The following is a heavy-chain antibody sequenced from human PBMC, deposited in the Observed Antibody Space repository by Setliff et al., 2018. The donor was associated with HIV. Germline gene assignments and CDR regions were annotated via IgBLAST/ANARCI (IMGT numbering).Heavy chain of an antibody. CDR1: GFTFSSFA. Sequence: PGGSLRLSCAASGFTFSSFAMHWVRLAPGKGLEWVALIWYDGNHTYYGDSVKGRFTISRDNSKNTLYLQMNSLRAEDTAVYFCAKGAVPAAIGGYYFDYWGQGTLVTVSS. CDR2: IWYDGNHT. D-gene: IGHD2-2*01. CDR3: AKGAVPAAIGGYYFDY. J-gene: IGHJ4*02. V-gene: IGHV3-33*06.